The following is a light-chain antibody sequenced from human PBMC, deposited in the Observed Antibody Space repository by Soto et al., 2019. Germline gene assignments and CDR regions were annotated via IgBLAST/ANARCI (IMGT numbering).Light chain of an antibody. CDR3: QQYNNWPPYS. Sequence: EIVMTQSPATLSVFPGERATVSCRASQSISSNLAWYQQKPGQAPRLLIYGASARATGIPARFIGSGSGTEFTLTISSLQSEDFAVYFWQQYNNWPPYSFGQGTKLEIK. J-gene: IGKJ2*03. V-gene: IGKV3-15*01. CDR1: QSISSN. CDR2: GAS.